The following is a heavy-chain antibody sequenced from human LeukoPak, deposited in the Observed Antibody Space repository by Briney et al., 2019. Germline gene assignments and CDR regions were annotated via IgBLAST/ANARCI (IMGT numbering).Heavy chain of an antibody. Sequence: ASVTVSCKPSGYTFTSYGSSWVRQVPGQRLEWMGWINAGNGNTKYSQKFQGRVTITRDTSASTAYMELSSLRSEDAAVYYCANDGNYVFSWGQGTLVTVSS. J-gene: IGHJ5*02. CDR2: INAGNGNT. D-gene: IGHD4-17*01. CDR3: ANDGNYVFS. V-gene: IGHV1-3*01. CDR1: GYTFTSYG.